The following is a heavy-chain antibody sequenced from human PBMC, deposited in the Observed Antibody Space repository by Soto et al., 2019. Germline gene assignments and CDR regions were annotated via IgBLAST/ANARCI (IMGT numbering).Heavy chain of an antibody. D-gene: IGHD3-22*01. CDR3: ARDPGDSSGFIAFDI. CDR1: GFTFSTYG. CDR2: ISYDGVNK. Sequence: PGGSLRLSCAASGFTFSTYGMHWVRQAPGKGLEWVAVISYDGVNKYYADSVKGRFTISRDNSKNTLYLQMNSLRAEDTAVYYCARDPGDSSGFIAFDIWGQGTMVTVSS. J-gene: IGHJ3*02. V-gene: IGHV3-30*03.